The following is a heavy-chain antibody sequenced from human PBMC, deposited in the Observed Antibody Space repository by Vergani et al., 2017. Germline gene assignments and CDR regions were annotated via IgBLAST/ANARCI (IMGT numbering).Heavy chain of an antibody. D-gene: IGHD3-3*01. CDR3: ARRTYYDFWSGYSHFDY. CDR2: IYYSGST. Sequence: QVQLQESGPGLVKPSETLSLTCTVSGCSISSSSYYWGWIRQPPGKGLEWIGSIYYSGSTYYNPSLKSRVTISVDTSKNQFSLKLSPVTAADTAVYYCARRTYYDFWSGYSHFDYWGQGTLVTVSS. CDR1: GCSISSSSYY. V-gene: IGHV4-39*01. J-gene: IGHJ4*02.